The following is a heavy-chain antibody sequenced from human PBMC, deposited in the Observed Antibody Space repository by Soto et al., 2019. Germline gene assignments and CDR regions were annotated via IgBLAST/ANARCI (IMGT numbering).Heavy chain of an antibody. Sequence: TGGSLRLSCAASGFTFSNYGMHWVRQAPGKGLEWVAVISFDGSNKYSADSVKGRFTISRDNSKNTLHLQMNSLRAADTAVYYCAKSRAIFGVVIARDYYYDMNVWGQGTTVTVSS. CDR1: GFTFSNYG. J-gene: IGHJ6*02. D-gene: IGHD3-3*01. V-gene: IGHV3-30*18. CDR2: ISFDGSNK. CDR3: AKSRAIFGVVIARDYYYDMNV.